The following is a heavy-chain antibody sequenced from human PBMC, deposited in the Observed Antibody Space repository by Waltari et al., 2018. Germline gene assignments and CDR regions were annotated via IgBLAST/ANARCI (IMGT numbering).Heavy chain of an antibody. J-gene: IGHJ4*02. CDR3: AGRRVGATRTFDY. CDR1: GGSFSGYY. D-gene: IGHD1-26*01. CDR2: INHSGST. Sequence: QVQLQQWGAGLLKPSETLSLTCAVYGGSFSGYYWSWIRQPPGKGLEWIGEINHSGSTNYNPSLKSRVTISVDTSKNQFSLKLSSVTAADTAVYYCAGRRVGATRTFDYWGQGTLVTVSS. V-gene: IGHV4-34*01.